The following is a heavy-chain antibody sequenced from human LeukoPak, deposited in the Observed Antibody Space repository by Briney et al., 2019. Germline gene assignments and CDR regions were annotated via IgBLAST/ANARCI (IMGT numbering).Heavy chain of an antibody. V-gene: IGHV1-2*02. Sequence: ASVKVSCKASGYTFTGYYMHWVRQAPGQGLEWMGWINPNSGGTNYAQKFQGRVTMTRDTSISTAYMELSRLRSDDTALYYCARDRLYDFWSGYPEYYMDVWGKGTTVTVSS. CDR2: INPNSGGT. CDR3: ARDRLYDFWSGYPEYYMDV. J-gene: IGHJ6*03. CDR1: GYTFTGYY. D-gene: IGHD3-3*01.